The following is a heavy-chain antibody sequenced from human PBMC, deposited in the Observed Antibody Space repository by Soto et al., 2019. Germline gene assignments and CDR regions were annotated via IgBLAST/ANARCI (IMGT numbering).Heavy chain of an antibody. V-gene: IGHV1-8*01. CDR1: GYTFTSYD. Sequence: ASVKVSCKASGYTFTSYDINWVRQATGQGLEWMGWMNPNSGNTGYAQKFQGRVTMTRNTSISTAYMELSSLRSEDTAVYYCASMYYDFWSGSKPNYYYYGMDVWGQGTTVTVSS. J-gene: IGHJ6*02. D-gene: IGHD3-3*01. CDR2: MNPNSGNT. CDR3: ASMYYDFWSGSKPNYYYYGMDV.